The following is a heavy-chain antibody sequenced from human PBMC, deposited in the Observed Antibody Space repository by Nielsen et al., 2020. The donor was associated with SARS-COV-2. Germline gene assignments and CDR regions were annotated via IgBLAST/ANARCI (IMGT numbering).Heavy chain of an antibody. J-gene: IGHJ4*02. CDR1: GFTFRTYA. D-gene: IGHD4-17*01. V-gene: IGHV3-23*01. CDR2: ISGSGGST. Sequence: GESLKISCAASGFTFRTYAMSWVRQAPGKGLEWVSAISGSGGSTYYADSVKGRFTISRDNSKNTLYLQMNSLRAEDTAVYYCAKDGGVGTVYWGQGTLVTVSS. CDR3: AKDGGVGTVY.